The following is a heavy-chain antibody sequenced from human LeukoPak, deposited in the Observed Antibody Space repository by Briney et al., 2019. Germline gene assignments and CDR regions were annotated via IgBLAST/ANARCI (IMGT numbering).Heavy chain of an antibody. CDR2: IRQDGSDK. CDR3: ARDHRGVRDYFDY. J-gene: IGHJ4*02. V-gene: IGHV3-7*01. CDR1: GFTFSDVW. D-gene: IGHD3-10*01. Sequence: GGSLRLSCAASGFTFSDVWMSWVRQAPGKGLKWLANIRQDGSDKYYADSVKGRFTISRNNAENSLYLQMNSLRAEDTAVYYCARDHRGVRDYFDYWGQGTLVTVSS.